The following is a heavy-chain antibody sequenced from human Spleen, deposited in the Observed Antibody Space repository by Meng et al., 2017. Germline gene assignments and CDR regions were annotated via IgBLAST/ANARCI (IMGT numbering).Heavy chain of an antibody. CDR1: GGIFSNYV. D-gene: IGHD1-26*01. CDR2: ISAYNGNT. CDR3: AREGGSYLSFYYYGMDV. V-gene: IGHV1-18*01. J-gene: IGHJ6*02. Sequence: ASVKVSCKALGGIFSNYVIGWVRQAPGQGLEWMGWISAYNGNTNYAQKLQGRVTMTTDTSTSTAYMELRSLRSDDTAVYYCAREGGSYLSFYYYGMDVWGQGTTVTVSS.